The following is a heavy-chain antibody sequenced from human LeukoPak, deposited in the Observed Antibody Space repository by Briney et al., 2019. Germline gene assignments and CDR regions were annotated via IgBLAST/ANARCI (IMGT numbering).Heavy chain of an antibody. Sequence: PSETLSLTCTVSGGSISSGGYYWSWIRQHPGKGLEWIGYIYYSGSTYYNPSLKSRVTISVDTSKNQFSLKLSSVTAADTAVYYCARAGYVGVHFDYWGQGTLVTVSS. CDR2: IYYSGST. V-gene: IGHV4-31*03. D-gene: IGHD5-12*01. J-gene: IGHJ4*02. CDR3: ARAGYVGVHFDY. CDR1: GGSISSGGYY.